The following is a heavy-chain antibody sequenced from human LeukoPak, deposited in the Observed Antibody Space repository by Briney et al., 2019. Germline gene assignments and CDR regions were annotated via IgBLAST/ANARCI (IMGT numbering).Heavy chain of an antibody. Sequence: SETLSLTCTVSGGSISSYYWSWIRQPPGKGLEWIGYIYYSGSTNYNPSLKSRVTISVDTSKNQFSLKLSSVTAADTAVYYCARAGDYDYVWGSYSPLYDYWGQGTLVTVSS. D-gene: IGHD3-16*01. J-gene: IGHJ4*02. CDR1: GGSISSYY. V-gene: IGHV4-59*12. CDR2: IYYSGST. CDR3: ARAGDYDYVWGSYSPLYDY.